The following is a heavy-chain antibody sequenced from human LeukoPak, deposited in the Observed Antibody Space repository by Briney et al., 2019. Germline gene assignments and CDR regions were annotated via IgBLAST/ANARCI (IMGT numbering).Heavy chain of an antibody. CDR3: ARGSPGYGMDV. CDR1: GGSFSGYY. J-gene: IGHJ6*04. CDR2: INHSGST. Sequence: SETLSLTCAVYGGSFSGYYWSWIRQPPGKGLEWIGEINHSGSTNYNPSLKSRVTISVDTSKNQFSLKLSSVTAAVTAVYYCARGSPGYGMDVWGKGTTVTVSS. V-gene: IGHV4-34*01.